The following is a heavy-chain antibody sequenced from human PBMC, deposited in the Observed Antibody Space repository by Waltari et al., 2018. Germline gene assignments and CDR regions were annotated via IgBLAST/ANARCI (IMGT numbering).Heavy chain of an antibody. V-gene: IGHV3-23*01. CDR2: IGGSGDST. J-gene: IGHJ4*02. CDR3: AKDPIFAVVTVYYFDY. D-gene: IGHD3-3*01. Sequence: EVQLLESGGGLVQPGGSLRLSCAASGFTFSSYAMTWVRQAPGKGLEWVSSIGGSGDSTYYANSVRGRFTISRDDSRNTLYLQMSSLTAEDTAVYYCAKDPIFAVVTVYYFDYWSQGTLVTVSS. CDR1: GFTFSSYA.